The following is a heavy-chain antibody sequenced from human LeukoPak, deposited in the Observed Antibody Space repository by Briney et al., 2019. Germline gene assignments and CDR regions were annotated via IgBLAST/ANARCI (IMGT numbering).Heavy chain of an antibody. CDR3: AREFGIVVGNAFDI. D-gene: IGHD1-26*01. V-gene: IGHV4-31*03. CDR1: GGSISSGVYY. Sequence: SETLSLTCTVSGGSISSGVYYWSWIRQHPGKGLEWIGYIYYSGSTYYNPSLKSRVTISVDTSKNQFSLKLSSVTAADTAVYYCAREFGIVVGNAFDIWGQGTMVTVSS. J-gene: IGHJ3*02. CDR2: IYYSGST.